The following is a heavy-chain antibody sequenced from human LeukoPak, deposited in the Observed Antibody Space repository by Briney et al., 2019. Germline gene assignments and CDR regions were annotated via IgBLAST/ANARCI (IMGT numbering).Heavy chain of an antibody. CDR1: GFTFSSYV. Sequence: PGGSLRLSCAASGFTFSSYVMHWVRQAPGKGLEWVAVISYDGSNKYYADSVKGRFTISRDNSKNTLYLQTNSLRAEDTAVYYCAKDQGRFHWGQGTLVTVSS. J-gene: IGHJ4*02. CDR2: ISYDGSNK. V-gene: IGHV3-30*18. CDR3: AKDQGRFH.